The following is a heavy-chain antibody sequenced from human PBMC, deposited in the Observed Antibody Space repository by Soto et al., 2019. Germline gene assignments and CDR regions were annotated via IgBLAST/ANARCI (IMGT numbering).Heavy chain of an antibody. CDR1: GGSFSGYY. CDR2: INHSGST. V-gene: IGHV4-34*01. D-gene: IGHD3-10*01. Sequence: SETLSLTCALYGGSFSGYYWSWIRQPPGKGLEWIGEINHSGSTNYNPSLKSRVTISVDTSKNQFSLKLSSVTAADTAVYYCARDGYYGSGSYYKRRYYYYGMDVWGQGTTVT. J-gene: IGHJ6*02. CDR3: ARDGYYGSGSYYKRRYYYYGMDV.